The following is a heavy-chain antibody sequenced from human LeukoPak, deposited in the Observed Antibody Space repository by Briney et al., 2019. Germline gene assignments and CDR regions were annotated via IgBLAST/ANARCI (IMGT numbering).Heavy chain of an antibody. CDR2: IYYSGST. CDR1: GGSISSYY. D-gene: IGHD6-13*01. V-gene: IGHV4-59*12. Sequence: PSETLSLTCTVSGGSISSYYWSWIRQPPGKGLEWIGYIYYSGSTDYNPSLKSRVTISVDTSKNQFSLKLSSVTAADTAVYYCARASSSWYGNWFDPWGQGTLVTVSS. J-gene: IGHJ5*02. CDR3: ARASSSWYGNWFDP.